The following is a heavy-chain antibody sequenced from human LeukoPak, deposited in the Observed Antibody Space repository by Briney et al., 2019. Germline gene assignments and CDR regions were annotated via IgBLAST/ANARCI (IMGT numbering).Heavy chain of an antibody. CDR2: IYYSGST. CDR3: ARSGPLTTYYGSVTRAFDI. J-gene: IGHJ3*02. D-gene: IGHD3-10*01. Sequence: PWETLSLTCTVSGGSISSYYLSWMRQPPGKGLEWIGYIYYSGSTNYNPSLKSRVTISVDTSKNQFSLKLSSVTAADTAVYYCARSGPLTTYYGSVTRAFDIWGQGTMVTVSS. V-gene: IGHV4-59*01. CDR1: GGSISSYY.